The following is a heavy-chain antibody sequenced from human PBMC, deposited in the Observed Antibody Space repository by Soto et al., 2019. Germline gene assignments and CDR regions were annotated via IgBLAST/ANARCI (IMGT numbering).Heavy chain of an antibody. CDR3: ARDQKVVAATPPGGMDV. CDR1: GYTFTSYG. D-gene: IGHD2-15*01. V-gene: IGHV1-18*01. Sequence: GASVKVSCKASGYTFTSYGISWVRQAPGQGLEWMGWISAYNGNTNYAQKLQGRVTMTTDTSTSTAYMELRSLRSDDTAVYYCARDQKVVAATPPGGMDVWGQGTTVTVS. J-gene: IGHJ6*02. CDR2: ISAYNGNT.